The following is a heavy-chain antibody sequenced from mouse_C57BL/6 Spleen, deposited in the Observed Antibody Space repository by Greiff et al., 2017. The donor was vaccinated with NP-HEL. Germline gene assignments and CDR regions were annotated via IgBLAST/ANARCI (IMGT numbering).Heavy chain of an antibody. CDR2: FYPGSGSI. Sequence: VQLQHPGAELVKPGASVKLSCKASGYTFTSYWMHWVKQRPGRGLEWIGWFYPGSGSIKYNEKFKDKATLTADKSSSTVYMELSRLTSEDSAVYFCARHETYGSSYHFDYWGQGTTLTVSS. D-gene: IGHD1-1*01. CDR3: ARHETYGSSYHFDY. J-gene: IGHJ2*01. V-gene: IGHV1-62-2*01. CDR1: GYTFTSYW.